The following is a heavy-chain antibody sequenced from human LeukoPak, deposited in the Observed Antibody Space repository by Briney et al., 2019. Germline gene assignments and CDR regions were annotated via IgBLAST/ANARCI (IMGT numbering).Heavy chain of an antibody. J-gene: IGHJ4*02. CDR3: ARVALNYYDSSGYYYTELFDY. CDR1: GGSISSYY. Sequence: SETLSLTCTVSGGSISSYYWSWIRQPAGKGLEWIGRIYTSGSTNYNPSLKSRVTMSVDTSKNQFSLKLSSVTAADTAVYYCARVALNYYDSSGYYYTELFDYWGQGTLVTVSS. V-gene: IGHV4-4*07. CDR2: IYTSGST. D-gene: IGHD3-22*01.